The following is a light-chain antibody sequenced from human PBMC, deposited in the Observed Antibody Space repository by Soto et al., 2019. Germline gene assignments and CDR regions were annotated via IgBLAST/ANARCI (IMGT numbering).Light chain of an antibody. J-gene: IGKJ1*01. Sequence: EIVLTPSPGTLSLSTGERATLSCRASQSVSSSYLAWYQQKPGQAPRPLIYGASSRAIGIPDRFSGSGSGTDFTLTISRLEPEDFAVYYCQQYGSSPWTFGQGTKVDIK. V-gene: IGKV3-20*01. CDR2: GAS. CDR1: QSVSSSY. CDR3: QQYGSSPWT.